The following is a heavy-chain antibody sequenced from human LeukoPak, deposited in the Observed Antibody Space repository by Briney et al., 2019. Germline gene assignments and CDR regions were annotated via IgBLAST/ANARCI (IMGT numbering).Heavy chain of an antibody. CDR1: GFTFSSYA. CDR3: ARVLAYYDFWSGYDYPANFDY. V-gene: IGHV4-34*01. D-gene: IGHD3-3*01. CDR2: INHSGST. J-gene: IGHJ4*02. Sequence: GSLRLSCAASGFTFSSYAMSWIRQPPGKGLEWIGEINHSGSTNYNPSLKSRVTISVDTSKNQFSLKLSSVTAADTAVYYCARVLAYYDFWSGYDYPANFDYWGQGTLVTVSS.